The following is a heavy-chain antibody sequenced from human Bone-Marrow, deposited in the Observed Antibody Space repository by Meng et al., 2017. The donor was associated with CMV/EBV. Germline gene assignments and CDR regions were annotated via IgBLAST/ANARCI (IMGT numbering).Heavy chain of an antibody. D-gene: IGHD3-10*01. CDR1: GFTFSSYE. V-gene: IGHV3-48*03. CDR2: MSSSGRTI. Sequence: GESLKISCAASGFTFSSYEMNWVRQAPGKGLEWVSYMSSSGRTIHYADSVKGRFIISRDNAKNSLYLQMSSLRVEDTAVYYCAGFDHRGYWGQGTLVTVSS. CDR3: AGFDHRGY. J-gene: IGHJ4*02.